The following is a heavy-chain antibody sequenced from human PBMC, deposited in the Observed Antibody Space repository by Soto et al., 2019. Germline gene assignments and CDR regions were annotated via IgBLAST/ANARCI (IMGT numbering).Heavy chain of an antibody. D-gene: IGHD5-12*01. CDR3: ARDFDGSRIDY. J-gene: IGHJ4*02. Sequence: QTLSLTCAISGNSVSSNSAAWNSVRRSPSRGLEWLGRTFYRSKWYNDFAPSVKSLITIIPDTSKNQLSLQLNSVTPDDTAVYYCARDFDGSRIDYWGMGTLVTVSS. V-gene: IGHV6-1*01. CDR2: TFYRSKWYN. CDR1: GNSVSSNSAA.